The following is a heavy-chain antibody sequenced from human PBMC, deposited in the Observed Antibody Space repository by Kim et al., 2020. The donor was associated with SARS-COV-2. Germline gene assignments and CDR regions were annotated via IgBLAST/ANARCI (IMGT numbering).Heavy chain of an antibody. V-gene: IGHV1-69*04. Sequence: NYAQKFQGRVTITADKSTSTAYMELSSLRSEDTAVYYCARDGGIRPYFDYWGQGTLVTVSS. CDR3: ARDGGIRPYFDY. D-gene: IGHD3-16*01. J-gene: IGHJ4*02.